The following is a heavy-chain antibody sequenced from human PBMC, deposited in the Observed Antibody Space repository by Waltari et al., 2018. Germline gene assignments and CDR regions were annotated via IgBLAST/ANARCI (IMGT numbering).Heavy chain of an antibody. V-gene: IGHV3-7*03. J-gene: IGHJ4*02. D-gene: IGHD1-7*01. CDR2: IKEDASVE. CDR1: GLPFRDYW. Sequence: EVQLVESGGGLVQPGGCLRLPCSSSGLPFRDYWMSWVRQAPGKGLEWAANIKEDASVEYYVDSVKGRFTISRDNAENSLSLQMNNLRAEDTALYYCARDGNYLNSWGQGTLVTVSS. CDR3: ARDGNYLNS.